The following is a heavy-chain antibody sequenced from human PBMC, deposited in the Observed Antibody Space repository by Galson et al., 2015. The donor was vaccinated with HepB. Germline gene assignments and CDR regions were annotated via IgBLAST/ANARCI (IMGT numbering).Heavy chain of an antibody. CDR3: ARGGHNSYDYTRGYYFDY. CDR2: IIPIFGTA. J-gene: IGHJ4*02. CDR1: GGTFSSYA. D-gene: IGHD5-18*01. Sequence: SVKVSCKASGGTFSSYAISWVRQAPGQGLEWMGGIIPIFGTANYAQKFQGRVTITADESTSTAYMELSSLRSEDTAVYYCARGGHNSYDYTRGYYFDYWGQGTLVTVSS. V-gene: IGHV1-69*13.